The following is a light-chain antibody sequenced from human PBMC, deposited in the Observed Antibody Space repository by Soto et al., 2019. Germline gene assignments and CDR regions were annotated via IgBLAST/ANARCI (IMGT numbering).Light chain of an antibody. CDR1: SSDVGAFNY. J-gene: IGLJ1*01. CDR2: EVG. Sequence: QSVLTQPASVSGSPGQSITISCTGTSSDVGAFNYVSWYLQYPGKAPKLMTYEVGNRPSGVSNRFSGSKSGNTASLTISGLQAEDEADYYCCSYASGSIYVFGNGTQLTVL. V-gene: IGLV2-14*01. CDR3: CSYASGSIYV.